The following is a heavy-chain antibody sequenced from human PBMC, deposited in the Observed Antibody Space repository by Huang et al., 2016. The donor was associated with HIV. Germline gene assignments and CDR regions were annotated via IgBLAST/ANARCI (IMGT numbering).Heavy chain of an antibody. V-gene: IGHV1-2*02. CDR1: GYTFTGYY. CDR2: INPSSGGT. Sequence: QVQLVQSGAEVKKPGASVKVSCKASGYTFTGYYMHWVRQAPGQGLEWMGWINPSSGGTNYAQKCQGRVTMTRDTSISTGYMELSRLRSDDTAVYYCAAGVVPAVDYYYYYGMDVWGQGTTVTVSS. CDR3: AAGVVPAVDYYYYYGMDV. D-gene: IGHD2-2*01. J-gene: IGHJ6*02.